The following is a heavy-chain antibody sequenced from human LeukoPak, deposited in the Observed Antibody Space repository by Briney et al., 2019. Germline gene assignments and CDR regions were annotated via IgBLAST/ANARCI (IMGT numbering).Heavy chain of an antibody. D-gene: IGHD1-26*01. CDR1: GYTLTVLS. CDR3: ATSSGELLGREFDY. J-gene: IGHJ4*02. Sequence: ASVKVSCKVSGYTLTVLSMHWVRQAPGKGLEWMGGFDPEDGETIYAEKFQGRVTMTEDTSIETAYMELSSLRSEDTAVYYCATSSGELLGREFDYWGQETLVTVSS. CDR2: FDPEDGET. V-gene: IGHV1-24*01.